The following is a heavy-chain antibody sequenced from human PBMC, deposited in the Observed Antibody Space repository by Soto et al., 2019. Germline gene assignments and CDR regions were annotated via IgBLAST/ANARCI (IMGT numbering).Heavy chain of an antibody. D-gene: IGHD3-22*01. CDR2: IWYDGSNK. V-gene: IGHV3-33*01. Sequence: GGSLRLSCAASGFTFSSYGMHWVRQAPGKGLEWVAVIWYDGSNKYYADSVKGRFTISRDNSKNTLYLQMNSLRAEETAVYYCARDLRHYYDSSGSDAFDIWGQGTMVTVSS. CDR3: ARDLRHYYDSSGSDAFDI. J-gene: IGHJ3*02. CDR1: GFTFSSYG.